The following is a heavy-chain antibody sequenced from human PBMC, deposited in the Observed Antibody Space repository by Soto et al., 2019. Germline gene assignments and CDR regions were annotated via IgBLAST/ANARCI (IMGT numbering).Heavy chain of an antibody. D-gene: IGHD3-16*01. J-gene: IGHJ4*02. CDR1: GGTFSGYV. V-gene: IGHV1-69*01. Sequence: QLVQSGSEVKKPGSSVKVSCQASGGTFSGYVVTWVRQAPGQGLEWMGEFVTLFGTTNYAQRFSGRITITAEESTSPAHMERRPLRSDDTAVYYCATHGLGVSSPPHFDNWGQGTLVTVSS. CDR3: ATHGLGVSSPPHFDN. CDR2: FVTLFGTT.